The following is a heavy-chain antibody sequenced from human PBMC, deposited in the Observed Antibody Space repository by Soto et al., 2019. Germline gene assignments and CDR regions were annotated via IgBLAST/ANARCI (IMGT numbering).Heavy chain of an antibody. CDR1: GYTFSSYG. V-gene: IGHV1-18*01. J-gene: IGHJ4*02. Sequence: QVQLVQSGAEVKKPGASVKVSCKASGYTFSSYGISWVRQAPGQGLQWVGWISAYNGNTNYAQKLQGRVTMTRDTSTTTAYMELRSMRSDDTAVYYCARSLGSSSWYDYWGQGTLVTVSS. CDR2: ISAYNGNT. CDR3: ARSLGSSSWYDY. D-gene: IGHD6-13*01.